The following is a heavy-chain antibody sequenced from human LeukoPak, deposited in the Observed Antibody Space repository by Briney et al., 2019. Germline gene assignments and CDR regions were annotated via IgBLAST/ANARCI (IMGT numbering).Heavy chain of an antibody. Sequence: GGSLRLSCAASGFTFSSYWMNWVRQAPGKGLEWVANINQDGSEKYYVDSVKGRFTISRDNAKNSLFLQMNSLRAEDTAVYYCARDTRTFDYWGQGTLVTVSS. V-gene: IGHV3-7*01. CDR3: ARDTRTFDY. CDR2: INQDGSEK. D-gene: IGHD1-26*01. CDR1: GFTFSSYW. J-gene: IGHJ4*02.